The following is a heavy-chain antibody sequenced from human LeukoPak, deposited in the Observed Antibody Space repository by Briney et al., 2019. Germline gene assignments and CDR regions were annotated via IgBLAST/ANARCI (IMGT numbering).Heavy chain of an antibody. D-gene: IGHD6-13*01. CDR2: INQDASVR. V-gene: IGHV3-7*01. CDR3: ARDPGSSSFDL. Sequence: GGSLRLSCAASGFSFSPYWMSWVRQTPEKGLEFVANINQDASVRNYMDSLKGRCTISRDNAKKSVYLEINSLRADDTAVYYCARDPGSSSFDLWDQGALVTVSS. J-gene: IGHJ4*02. CDR1: GFSFSPYW.